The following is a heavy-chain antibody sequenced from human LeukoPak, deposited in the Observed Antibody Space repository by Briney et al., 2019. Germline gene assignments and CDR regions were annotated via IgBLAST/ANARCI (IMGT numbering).Heavy chain of an antibody. CDR2: IYTSGST. Sequence: SQTLSLTCTVSGGSISSGSYYWSWIRQPAGKGLEWIGRIYTSGSTNYNPSLKSRVTISVDTSKNQFSLKLSSVTAADTAVYYCAGVMVDTAMVTSSFDYWGQGTLVTVSS. V-gene: IGHV4-61*02. D-gene: IGHD5-18*01. J-gene: IGHJ4*02. CDR3: AGVMVDTAMVTSSFDY. CDR1: GGSISSGSYY.